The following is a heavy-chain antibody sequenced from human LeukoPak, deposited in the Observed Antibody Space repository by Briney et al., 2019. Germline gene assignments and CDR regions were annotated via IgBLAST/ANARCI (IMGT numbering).Heavy chain of an antibody. CDR1: GYTFIGYY. Sequence: ASVKVSCKASGYTFIGYYMHWVRQAPGQGLEWMGWINPNSGGTNYAQKFQGRVTMTRDTSISTAYMELSRLRSDDTAVYYCARVELLWFGELSWFDPWGQGTLVTVSS. CDR2: INPNSGGT. D-gene: IGHD3-10*01. V-gene: IGHV1-2*02. J-gene: IGHJ5*02. CDR3: ARVELLWFGELSWFDP.